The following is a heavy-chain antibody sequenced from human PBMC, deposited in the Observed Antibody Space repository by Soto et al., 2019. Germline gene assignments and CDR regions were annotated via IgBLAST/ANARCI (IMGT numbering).Heavy chain of an antibody. D-gene: IGHD1-26*01. V-gene: IGHV3-30*18. Sequence: QVQLVESGGGVVQPGKSLRLPCAASGFSFSTYGMHWVRQAPGKGLEWLAVISYDGSYQNYVDSVKGRFTISRDNSKNTLYLQMNSLRPEDTAVYYCAKDQGATLGYFESWGLGTLVTVSS. J-gene: IGHJ4*02. CDR3: AKDQGATLGYFES. CDR2: ISYDGSYQ. CDR1: GFSFSTYG.